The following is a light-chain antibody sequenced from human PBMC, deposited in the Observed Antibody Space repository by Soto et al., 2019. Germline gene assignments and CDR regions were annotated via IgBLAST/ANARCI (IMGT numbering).Light chain of an antibody. CDR1: QSVSSY. CDR2: DAS. J-gene: IGKJ1*01. V-gene: IGKV3-11*01. CDR3: QQYGSSLWT. Sequence: DIVLTQSPATLSLSPGERATLSCRASQSVSSYLAWYQQKPGQAPRLLIYDASNRATGIPARFSGSGSGTDFTLTISSLEPEDFAVYCCQQYGSSLWTFGQGTKVDIK.